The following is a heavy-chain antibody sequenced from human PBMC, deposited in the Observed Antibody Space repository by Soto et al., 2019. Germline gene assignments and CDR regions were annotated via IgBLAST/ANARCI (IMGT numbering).Heavy chain of an antibody. Sequence: QVTLKESGPVLVKPTETLTLTCTVSGFSLSNARMGVSWIRQPPGKALEWLAHIFSNDEKSYSTSLKSRLTISKDTSKSQVVLTMTNMDPVDTATYYCARINFAWLNFDYWGQGTLVTVSS. J-gene: IGHJ4*02. CDR1: GFSLSNARMG. CDR3: ARINFAWLNFDY. D-gene: IGHD3-9*01. V-gene: IGHV2-26*01. CDR2: IFSNDEK.